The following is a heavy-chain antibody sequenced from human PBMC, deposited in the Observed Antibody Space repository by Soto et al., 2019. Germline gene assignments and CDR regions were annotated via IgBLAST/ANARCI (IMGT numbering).Heavy chain of an antibody. D-gene: IGHD3-16*01. V-gene: IGHV1-18*01. CDR2: ISPYNDQT. CDR1: GYTFIRYG. CDR3: ARGCYYDDGWGKLSPYGLDV. J-gene: IGHJ6*02. Sequence: QVQLVQSASEVMKPGASVKVSCKASGYTFIRYGITWVRQAPGQRLEWMGWISPYNDQTIYAQKLQGRVTMTADTTTRTVYMQLRSLKSDDPTVYYCARGCYYDDGWGKLSPYGLDVWGQGTSVTVSS.